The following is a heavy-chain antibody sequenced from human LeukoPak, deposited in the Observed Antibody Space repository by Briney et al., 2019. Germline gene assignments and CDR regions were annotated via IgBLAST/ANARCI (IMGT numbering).Heavy chain of an antibody. CDR2: INHSGST. Sequence: SETLSLTCAVYGGSFSGYYWSWIRQPPGKGLEWIGEINHSGSTNYNPSLKSRVTLSVDTSKNQFSLKLSSVTAADTAVYYCARDIIAGPPRFDYWGQGTLVTVSS. D-gene: IGHD3-10*01. CDR3: ARDIIAGPPRFDY. J-gene: IGHJ4*02. V-gene: IGHV4-34*01. CDR1: GGSFSGYY.